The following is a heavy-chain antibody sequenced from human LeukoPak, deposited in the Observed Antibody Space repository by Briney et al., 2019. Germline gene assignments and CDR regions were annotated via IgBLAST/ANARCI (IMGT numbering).Heavy chain of an antibody. CDR1: GGTFSSYA. V-gene: IGHV1-69*05. Sequence: SVKVSCRASGGTFSSYAISWVRQAPGQGLEWMGGIIPIFGTANYAQKFQGRVTITTDESTSTAYMELSSLRSEDTAVYYCARGTEMSSSWYGIWGQGTLVTVSS. CDR3: ARGTEMSSSWYGI. D-gene: IGHD6-13*01. J-gene: IGHJ4*02. CDR2: IIPIFGTA.